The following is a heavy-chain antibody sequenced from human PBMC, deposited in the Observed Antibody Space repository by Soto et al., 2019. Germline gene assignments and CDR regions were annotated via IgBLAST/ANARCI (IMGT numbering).Heavy chain of an antibody. Sequence: QVQLVQSGAEVKKPGSSVKVSCKASGGTFSSYAISWVRQAPGQGLEWMGGIIPIFGTANYAQKFQGRVPSTADESTSTAYLERISLRSEDTAVYYCARERPYCCGGSCYRDAFDIWCQGTMVTVSS. CDR1: GGTFSSYA. V-gene: IGHV1-69*12. CDR2: IIPIFGTA. D-gene: IGHD2-15*01. CDR3: ARERPYCCGGSCYRDAFDI. J-gene: IGHJ3*02.